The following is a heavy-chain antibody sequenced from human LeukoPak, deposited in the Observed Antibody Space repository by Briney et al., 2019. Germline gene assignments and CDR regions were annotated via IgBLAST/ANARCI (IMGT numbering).Heavy chain of an antibody. Sequence: SVKVSCKASGGTFSSYAISWVRQSPGQGLEWMGRIIPILGIANYAQKFQGRVTIAADKSTSTAYMELSSLRSEDTAVYYCARVADYGDYVPYYYGMDVWGQGTTVTVSS. CDR2: IIPILGIA. D-gene: IGHD4-17*01. CDR3: ARVADYGDYVPYYYGMDV. CDR1: GGTFSSYA. J-gene: IGHJ6*02. V-gene: IGHV1-69*04.